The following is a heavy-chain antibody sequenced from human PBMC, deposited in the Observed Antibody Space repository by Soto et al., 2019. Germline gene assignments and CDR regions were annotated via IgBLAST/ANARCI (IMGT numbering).Heavy chain of an antibody. CDR3: ARGHIVVAGTFPESLDY. J-gene: IGHJ4*02. V-gene: IGHV3-33*01. CDR1: GFTFSSYG. D-gene: IGHD6-19*01. CDR2: IWYDGSNK. Sequence: QVQLVESGGGVVQPGRSLRLSCAASGFTFSSYGMHWVRQAPGKGLEWVAVIWYDGSNKYYADSVKGRFTISRDNSKNTLYLQMNSLRAEDTAVYYCARGHIVVAGTFPESLDYWGQGTLVTVSS.